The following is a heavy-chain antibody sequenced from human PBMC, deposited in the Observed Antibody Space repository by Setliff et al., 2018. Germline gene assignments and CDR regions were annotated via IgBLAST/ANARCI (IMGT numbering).Heavy chain of an antibody. CDR1: GGSISSDY. J-gene: IGHJ6*03. CDR2: FYHSASP. D-gene: IGHD3-10*01. Sequence: PSETLSLTCNVPGGSISSDYWSWIRQPPGKALEWIGYFYHSASPNYNPSLKGRVTMSADTSKNQLYLSLTSVSVADTAMYYCARSHYYASGNSHYYYMDVWGKGTEVTVSS. CDR3: ARSHYYASGNSHYYYMDV. V-gene: IGHV4-59*08.